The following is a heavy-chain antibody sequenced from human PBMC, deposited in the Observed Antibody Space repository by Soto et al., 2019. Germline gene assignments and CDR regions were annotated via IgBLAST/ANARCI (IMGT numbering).Heavy chain of an antibody. J-gene: IGHJ4*02. D-gene: IGHD1-7*01. CDR3: AREKTTIGDFDY. V-gene: IGHV4-59*01. CDR2: IYYSGST. Sequence: SETLSLTCTVSGGSISSYYWSWIRQPPGKGLERIGFIYYSGSTNYNHSNKSRDTISVDTSKNQFSLKLSSVTAADTAVYYCAREKTTIGDFDYWGRGTLVTVS. CDR1: GGSISSYY.